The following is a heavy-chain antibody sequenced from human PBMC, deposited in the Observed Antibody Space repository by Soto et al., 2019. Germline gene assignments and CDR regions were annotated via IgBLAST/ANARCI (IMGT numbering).Heavy chain of an antibody. V-gene: IGHV1-18*01. CDR3: ARSDYYDSSGYRADFDY. CDR1: GYTFTSYG. Sequence: QVQLVQSGAEVKKPGASVKVSCKASGYTFTSYGISWVRQAPGQGLEWMGWISAYNGNTNYAQKLQGRVTMTTDTSTSTAYMELRSLRSDDTAVYDCARSDYYDSSGYRADFDYWGQGTLVTVSS. CDR2: ISAYNGNT. J-gene: IGHJ4*02. D-gene: IGHD3-22*01.